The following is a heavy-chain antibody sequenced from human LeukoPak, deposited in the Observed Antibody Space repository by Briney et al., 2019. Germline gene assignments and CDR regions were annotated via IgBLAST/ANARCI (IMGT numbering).Heavy chain of an antibody. Sequence: SVKVSCKASGGTFSSYAISWVRQAPGQGLEWMGRIIPIFGTANYAQKFQGRVTITTDESTSTAYMELSSLRSEDTAVYYCSRDPLSDPPGDYWGQGTLVTVSS. CDR2: IIPIFGTA. CDR1: GGTFSSYA. CDR3: SRDPLSDPPGDY. V-gene: IGHV1-69*05. J-gene: IGHJ4*02.